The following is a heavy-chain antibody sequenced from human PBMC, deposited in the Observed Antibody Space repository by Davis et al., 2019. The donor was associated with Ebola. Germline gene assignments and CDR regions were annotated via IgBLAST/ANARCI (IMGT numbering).Heavy chain of an antibody. V-gene: IGHV3-11*01. CDR1: GFTFSDDF. Sequence: PGGSLRPSCAASGFTFSDDFMAWIRQAPGKGLEWVSYISGSGNTILYADSVKGRFTISRDNSKNTLYLQMNGLRAEDTAVYSCTKESYSNVYYGMDVWGQGTTVTVSS. D-gene: IGHD4-11*01. CDR2: ISGSGNTI. J-gene: IGHJ6*02. CDR3: TKESYSNVYYGMDV.